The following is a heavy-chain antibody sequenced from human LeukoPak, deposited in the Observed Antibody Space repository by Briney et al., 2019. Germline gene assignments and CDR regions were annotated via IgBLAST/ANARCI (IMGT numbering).Heavy chain of an antibody. V-gene: IGHV1-24*01. CDR1: GYTLSELS. Sequence: ASVKVSCKVSGYTLSELSMHWVRQAPGKGLEWMGGFDPEYGETIYAQRFQGRVTMTEDTSTDTAYMELGSLRSEDTAMYYCARHPGSGSTFNWFDPWGQGTLVTVSS. CDR2: FDPEYGET. J-gene: IGHJ5*02. D-gene: IGHD3-10*01. CDR3: ARHPGSGSTFNWFDP.